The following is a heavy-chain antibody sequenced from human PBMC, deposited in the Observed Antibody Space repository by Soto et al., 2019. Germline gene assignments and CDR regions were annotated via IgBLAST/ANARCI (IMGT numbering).Heavy chain of an antibody. CDR1: GGSISSYF. V-gene: IGHV4-59*12. CDR2: IYYSGST. J-gene: IGHJ6*03. Sequence: PSETLSLTCTVSGGSISSYFWSWIRRPPGKGLEWIGYIYYSGSTNYNPSPKSRVTISVDTSKKQFSLKLSSVTAADTAVYYCARVGQWLEYYYYMDVWGKGTTVTVSS. CDR3: ARVGQWLEYYYYMDV. D-gene: IGHD6-19*01.